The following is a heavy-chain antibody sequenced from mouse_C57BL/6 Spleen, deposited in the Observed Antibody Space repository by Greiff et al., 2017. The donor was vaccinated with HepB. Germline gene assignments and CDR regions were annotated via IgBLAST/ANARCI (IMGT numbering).Heavy chain of an antibody. V-gene: IGHV1-7*01. J-gene: IGHJ4*01. CDR2: INPSSGYT. CDR1: GYTFTSYW. D-gene: IGHD1-1*01. Sequence: VQLQQSGAELAKPGASVKLSCTASGYTFTSYWMHWVKQRPGQGLEWIGYINPSSGYTKYNQKFKDKATLTADKSSSTAYMQLSSLTYEDSAVYYCASGSSHYALDYWGQGTSVTVSS. CDR3: ASGSSHYALDY.